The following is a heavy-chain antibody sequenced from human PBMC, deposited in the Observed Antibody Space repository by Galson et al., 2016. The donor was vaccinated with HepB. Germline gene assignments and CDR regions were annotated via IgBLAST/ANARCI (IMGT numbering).Heavy chain of an antibody. CDR1: GGSINNYY. CDR3: ARGNVIFGVVNPAFDY. Sequence: ETLSLTCSVSGGSINNYYWNWIRQPPGKGLEWIGYIHYSGSTNYNPSLKSRVTLSTDTSKNQFSLKLTSVTAADTAVYFCARGNVIFGVVNPAFDYWGRGTLITVSS. D-gene: IGHD3-3*01. J-gene: IGHJ4*02. V-gene: IGHV4-59*08. CDR2: IHYSGST.